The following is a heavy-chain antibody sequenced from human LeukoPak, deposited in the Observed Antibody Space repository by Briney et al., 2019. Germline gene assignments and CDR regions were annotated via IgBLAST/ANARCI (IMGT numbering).Heavy chain of an antibody. V-gene: IGHV1-18*04. Sequence: ASVKVSCKASGYTFTGYYMHWVRQAPGQGLEWMGWISAYNGNTNYAQKLQGRVTMTTDTSTSTAYMELRSLRSDDTAVYYCARVGIVVVVAAADYWGQGTLVTVSS. D-gene: IGHD2-15*01. CDR3: ARVGIVVVVAAADY. CDR1: GYTFTGYY. J-gene: IGHJ4*02. CDR2: ISAYNGNT.